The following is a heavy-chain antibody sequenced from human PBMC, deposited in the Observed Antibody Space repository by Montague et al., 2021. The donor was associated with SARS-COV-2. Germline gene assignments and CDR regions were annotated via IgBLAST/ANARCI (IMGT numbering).Heavy chain of an antibody. CDR2: IYYSGST. CDR3: ARGVGRGVATPFDS. D-gene: IGHD3-10*01. CDR1: SGSITSSGYY. V-gene: IGHV4-39*02. J-gene: IGHJ4*02. Sequence: SETLSLTCSVSSGSITSSGYYWGWIRQPPGKELEWIGNIYYSGSTYYNPSLQSRGTISVDTSKNHLSLRLSSVTAADTAVYFCARGVGRGVATPFDSWGQGTQVTVSS.